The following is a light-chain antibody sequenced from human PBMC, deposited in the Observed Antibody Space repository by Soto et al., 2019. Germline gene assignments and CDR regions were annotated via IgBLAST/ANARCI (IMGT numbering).Light chain of an antibody. CDR1: QSLSSS. J-gene: IGKJ5*01. Sequence: EIVLTQSPGTLCLSPGERATLSCRASQSLSSSSLAWYQQKPGQAPRLLMYDASTRATGISARFSGSGSGTEFTLTISSLQSEDFAVYYCQQYHNWPITFGQGTRLEIK. CDR2: DAS. CDR3: QQYHNWPIT. V-gene: IGKV3-15*01.